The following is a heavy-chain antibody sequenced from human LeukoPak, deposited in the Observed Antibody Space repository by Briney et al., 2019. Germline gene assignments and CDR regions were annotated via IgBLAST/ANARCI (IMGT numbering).Heavy chain of an antibody. J-gene: IGHJ4*02. CDR2: IKQDGSEK. D-gene: IGHD3-9*01. V-gene: IGHV3-7*01. CDR1: GFTFSSYW. Sequence: GGSLRLSCAASGFTFSSYWMSWVRQAPGKGLEWVANIKQDGSEKYYVDSVKGRFTISRDNAKNSLYLQMNSLRAEDTAVYYCARVTSNYGILTGYYSRRRVAYSAFDYWGQGTLVTVSS. CDR3: ARVTSNYGILTGYYSRRRVAYSAFDY.